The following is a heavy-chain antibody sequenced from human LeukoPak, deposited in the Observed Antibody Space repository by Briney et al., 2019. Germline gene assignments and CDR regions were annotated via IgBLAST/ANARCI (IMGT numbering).Heavy chain of an antibody. J-gene: IGHJ4*02. CDR1: GFTFSSYG. V-gene: IGHV3-23*01. CDR2: ISGGGGGT. CDR3: AKDGGLWVSAHWGDS. Sequence: GGSLRLSCAASGFTFSSYGMSWVRQAPGKGLEWVSTISGGGGGTYYADSVKGRFTISRDSSKNTLSLQMNSLRAEDTAVYYCAKDGGLWVSAHWGDSWGRGTLVTVSS. D-gene: IGHD7-27*01.